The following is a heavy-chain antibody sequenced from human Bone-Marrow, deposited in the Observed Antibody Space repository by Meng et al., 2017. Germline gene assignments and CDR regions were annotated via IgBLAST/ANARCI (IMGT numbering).Heavy chain of an antibody. D-gene: IGHD6-6*01. Sequence: VQLQQVGPGLFNPSEPLSLTSAVVGGSFSGLYGAWIGHPPGKGLEWIGEINHSGSTNYNPSLKSRVTISVDTSKNQFSLKLSSVTAADTAVYYCARGLRAARPLLFGYWGQGTLVTVSS. CDR3: ARGLRAARPLLFGY. V-gene: IGHV4-34*01. CDR1: GGSFSGLY. J-gene: IGHJ4*02. CDR2: INHSGST.